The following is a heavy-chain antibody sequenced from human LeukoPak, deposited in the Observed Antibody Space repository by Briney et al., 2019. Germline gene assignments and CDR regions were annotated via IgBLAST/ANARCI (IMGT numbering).Heavy chain of an antibody. CDR3: AYYAGDY. Sequence: PGGSLRLSCAASGFTFSTYAMSWVRQAPGRGLEWVSSITGSGAGTYYADSVKGRFTISRDNSKNTLSLQMNSLRAEDTAVYYCAYYAGDYWGQGTLVTVSS. J-gene: IGHJ4*02. V-gene: IGHV3-23*01. CDR1: GFTFSTYA. CDR2: ITGSGAGT. D-gene: IGHD1-26*01.